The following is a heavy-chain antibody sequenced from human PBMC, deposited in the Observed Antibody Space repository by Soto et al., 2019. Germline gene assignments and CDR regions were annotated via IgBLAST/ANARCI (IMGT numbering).Heavy chain of an antibody. CDR3: ARAPQIHYYDSSGSSYYFDY. V-gene: IGHV3-7*03. D-gene: IGHD3-22*01. J-gene: IGHJ4*02. CDR1: GFTFSSYW. Sequence: PGGSLRLSYAASGFTFSSYWMSWVRQAPGKGLEWVANIKQDGSEKYYVDSVKGRFTISRDNAKNSLYLQMNSLRAEDTAVYYCARAPQIHYYDSSGSSYYFDYWGQGTLVTVSS. CDR2: IKQDGSEK.